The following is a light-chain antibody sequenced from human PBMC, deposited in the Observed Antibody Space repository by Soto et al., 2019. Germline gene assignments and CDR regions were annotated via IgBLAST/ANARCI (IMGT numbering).Light chain of an antibody. J-gene: IGKJ1*01. CDR3: QQDMSYS. CDR1: QSISNW. Sequence: DIQLTQSPSTLPASVGDRVTITCRASQSISNWLAWYHQKPGTAPKLLIYHASTLESGVPSRFSGSGSGTEFTLTISGLHPDDFATYYCQQDMSYSLGQGTKVDIK. V-gene: IGKV1-5*01. CDR2: HAS.